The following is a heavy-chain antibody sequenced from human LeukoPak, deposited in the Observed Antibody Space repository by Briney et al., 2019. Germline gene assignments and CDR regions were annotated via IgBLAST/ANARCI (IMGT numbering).Heavy chain of an antibody. Sequence: GGSLRLSCAASGFVFSTYWMTWVRQAPGKGLEWVANINLDGTEEHYVDSSLKGRFTISRDNAKNSLYLQMTSLRVEDTAVYYCASGRHDFLHWGQGTLVTVSS. CDR2: INLDGTEE. J-gene: IGHJ4*02. CDR1: GFVFSTYW. D-gene: IGHD3/OR15-3a*01. V-gene: IGHV3-7*01. CDR3: ASGRHDFLH.